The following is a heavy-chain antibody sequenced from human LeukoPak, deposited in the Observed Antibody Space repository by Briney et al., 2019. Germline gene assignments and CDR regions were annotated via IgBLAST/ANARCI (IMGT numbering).Heavy chain of an antibody. D-gene: IGHD2-21*02. CDR3: ARAYCGGDCYSLFDY. Sequence: GESLKISCKGSGYSFTSYWIGWVRQMPGKGLEWMGIIYPGDSDTRYSPSFQGQVTISADKSISTAYLQWSSLKASDTAMYYCARAYCGGDCYSLFDYWGQGALVTVSS. CDR2: IYPGDSDT. CDR1: GYSFTSYW. V-gene: IGHV5-51*01. J-gene: IGHJ4*02.